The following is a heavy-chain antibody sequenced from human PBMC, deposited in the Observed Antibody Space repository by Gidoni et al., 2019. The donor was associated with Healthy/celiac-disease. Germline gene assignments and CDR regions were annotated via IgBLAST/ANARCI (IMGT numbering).Heavy chain of an antibody. CDR3: ARTYYDFWSGYYSYYGMDV. D-gene: IGHD3-3*01. Sequence: QVQLVESGGGVVQPGRSLRLSCAASGFTFSSYAMHWVRQAPGKGLEWVAVISYDGSNKYYADSVKGRFTISRDNSKNTLYLQMNSLRAEDTAVYYCARTYYDFWSGYYSYYGMDVWGQGTTVTVSS. V-gene: IGHV3-30*04. J-gene: IGHJ6*02. CDR1: GFTFSSYA. CDR2: ISYDGSNK.